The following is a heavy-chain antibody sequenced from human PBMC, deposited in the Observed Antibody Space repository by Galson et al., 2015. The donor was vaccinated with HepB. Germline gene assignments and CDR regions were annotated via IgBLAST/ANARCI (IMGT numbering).Heavy chain of an antibody. V-gene: IGHV3-74*01. CDR3: ARAYFDY. CDR2: ISSDGSTT. CDR1: GFTFSGYW. J-gene: IGHJ4*02. Sequence: SLRLSCAASGFTFSGYWMFWVRQAPGKGLEWVSYISSDGSTTNYADSVKGRFTISRDNSKNTLYLQMNSLRAEDTAVYYCARAYFDYWGQGSLVTVSS.